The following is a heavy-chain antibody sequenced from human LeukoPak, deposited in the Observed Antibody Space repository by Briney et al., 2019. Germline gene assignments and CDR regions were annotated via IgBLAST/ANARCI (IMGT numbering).Heavy chain of an antibody. CDR1: GGTFSSYA. CDR3: ARDGSQWLVPIY. D-gene: IGHD6-19*01. J-gene: IGHJ4*02. CDR2: IIPIFGTA. Sequence: SVNVSCTASGGTFSSYAISWVRQAPGQGLEWMGGIIPIFGTANYAQKFQGRVTITADESTSTAYMELRSLRSDDTAVYYCARDGSQWLVPIYWGQGTLVTVSS. V-gene: IGHV1-69*13.